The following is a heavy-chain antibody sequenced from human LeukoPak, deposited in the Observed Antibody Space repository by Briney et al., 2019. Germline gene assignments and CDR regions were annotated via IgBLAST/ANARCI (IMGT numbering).Heavy chain of an antibody. CDR2: IRSTANGNAT. CDR3: TGNYYGSGSYADFDY. D-gene: IGHD3-10*01. J-gene: IGHJ4*02. Sequence: GGSLRLSCAPSGFTLSGSALHWVRQASGKGLEWVGRIRSTANGNATAYAASVKGRFTISRDDSKNTAYLQMDSLKTEDTAVYYCTGNYYGSGSYADFDYWGQGTLVTVSS. CDR1: GFTLSGSA. V-gene: IGHV3-73*01.